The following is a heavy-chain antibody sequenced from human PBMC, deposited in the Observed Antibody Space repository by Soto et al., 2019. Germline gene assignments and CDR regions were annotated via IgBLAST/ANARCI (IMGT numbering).Heavy chain of an antibody. CDR2: MNPNSGNT. CDR3: ARISLLGYCSGSSCYHQESFDI. D-gene: IGHD2-15*01. CDR1: GYTFTSYD. Sequence: ASVKVSCKASGYTFTSYDINWVRQATGQGLEWMGWMNPNSGNTGYAQKFQGRVTMTRNTSICTAYMELSSLRSEDTAVYYCARISLLGYCSGSSCYHQESFDIWGQGTMVNLS. J-gene: IGHJ3*02. V-gene: IGHV1-8*01.